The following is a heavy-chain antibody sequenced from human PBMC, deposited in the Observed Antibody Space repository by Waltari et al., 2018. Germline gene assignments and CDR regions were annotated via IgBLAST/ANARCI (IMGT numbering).Heavy chain of an antibody. CDR1: GDRFSNPNVA. J-gene: IGHJ4*02. CDR3: ARGRYTAFDY. CDR2: AYYRSKWSN. Sequence: QVQLQQSGPRLVKPSQTLSLTCAVSGDRFSNPNVAWNWIRQPPSRGLEWLGRAYYRSKWSNDYAVSVKSRIAINPDTSKNEFSLQLNSVTPEDTAVYYCARGRYTAFDYWGQGILVTVSS. V-gene: IGHV6-1*01. D-gene: IGHD1-20*01.